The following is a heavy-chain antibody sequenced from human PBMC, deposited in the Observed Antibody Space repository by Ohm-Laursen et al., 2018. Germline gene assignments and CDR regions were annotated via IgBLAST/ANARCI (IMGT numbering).Heavy chain of an antibody. CDR1: GFTFSSYS. Sequence: SLRLSCAASGFTFSSYSMNWVRQAPGKGLEWVSYITISSTIYSADSVKGRFTISRDNAKNSLYLQMNSLRAEDTAVYYCARDSSGFDYWGQGTLVTVSS. CDR3: ARDSSGFDY. J-gene: IGHJ4*02. D-gene: IGHD3-22*01. CDR2: ITISSTI. V-gene: IGHV3-48*01.